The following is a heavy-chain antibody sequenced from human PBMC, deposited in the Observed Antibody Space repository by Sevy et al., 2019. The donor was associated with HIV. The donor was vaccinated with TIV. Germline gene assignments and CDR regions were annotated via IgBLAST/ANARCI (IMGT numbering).Heavy chain of an antibody. CDR2: IYTSGSP. D-gene: IGHD3-3*01. V-gene: IGHV4-4*07. CDR1: GVSISTYY. J-gene: IGHJ6*02. Sequence: SETLSLTCTVSGVSISTYYWSWIRQPAGKGLVWIGRIYTSGSPNYNPSLKSRVTMSVDTSKNQFSLKLSSVTAADTAVYYCARGDFWSGYYYYAMDVWGQGTTVTVSS. CDR3: ARGDFWSGYYYYAMDV.